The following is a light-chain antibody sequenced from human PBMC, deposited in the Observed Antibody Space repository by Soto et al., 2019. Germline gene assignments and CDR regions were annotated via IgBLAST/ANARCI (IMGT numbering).Light chain of an antibody. J-gene: IGKJ4*01. V-gene: IGKV3-11*01. CDR1: QSVSSN. CDR3: QQRRIWPLA. CDR2: DAS. Sequence: PGERATLSCRASQSVSSNLAWYQQKPGQAPRLLIYDASNRATGIPARFSGSGSGTDFTLTISSLEPEDFAVYYCQQRRIWPLAFGGGTKVEIK.